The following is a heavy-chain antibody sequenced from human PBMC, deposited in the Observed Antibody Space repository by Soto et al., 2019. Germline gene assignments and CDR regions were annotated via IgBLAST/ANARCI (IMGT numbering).Heavy chain of an antibody. CDR3: AKSILGYCSSTSCLGAFDI. J-gene: IGHJ3*02. D-gene: IGHD2-2*01. Sequence: ASVKVSCKASGYTFTSYGISWVRQAPGQGLEWMGWISAYNGNTNYAQKLQGRVTMTTDTSTSTAYMELRSLRAEDTAVYYCAKSILGYCSSTSCLGAFDIWGQGTMVTVSS. CDR1: GYTFTSYG. V-gene: IGHV1-18*01. CDR2: ISAYNGNT.